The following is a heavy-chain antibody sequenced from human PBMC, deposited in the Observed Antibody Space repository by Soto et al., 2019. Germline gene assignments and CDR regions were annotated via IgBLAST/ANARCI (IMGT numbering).Heavy chain of an antibody. V-gene: IGHV4-30-2*01. CDR1: GGSISSGGYS. J-gene: IGHJ6*02. CDR2: IYHSGST. D-gene: IGHD3-22*01. Sequence: SLSLSCTVSGGSISSGGYSWNWIRQPPGKGLEWIGYIYHSGSTYYNPSLKSRVTISVGRSKNQFSLKLSSVTAADTAVYYCARDYYDSSGPYMDVWGQGTKVTVSS. CDR3: ARDYYDSSGPYMDV.